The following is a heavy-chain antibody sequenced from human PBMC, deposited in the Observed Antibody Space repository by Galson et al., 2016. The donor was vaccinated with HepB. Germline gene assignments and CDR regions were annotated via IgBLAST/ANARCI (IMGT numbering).Heavy chain of an antibody. CDR2: IYSDGNT. Sequence: SLRLSCAASGLTVSSNHMSWFRQAPGKGLEWVANIYSDGNTKYADSVKGRFTISRDNSKNTVYLQINSLRVEDTAVYYSARSVLNHGVGCMDVWGQGTTVIVSS. CDR1: GLTVSSNH. V-gene: IGHV3-53*01. CDR3: ARSVLNHGVGCMDV. D-gene: IGHD4-17*01. J-gene: IGHJ6*02.